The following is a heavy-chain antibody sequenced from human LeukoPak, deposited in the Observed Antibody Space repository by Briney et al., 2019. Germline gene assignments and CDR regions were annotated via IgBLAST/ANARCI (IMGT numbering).Heavy chain of an antibody. Sequence: ASVKVSCKASGYTFTGYYMHWVRQAPGQGLEWMGRINPNSGGTNYAQKFQGRVTMTRDTSISTAYMELSRLRSDDTAVYHCARDRHVVVLDYYYGMDVWGQGTTVTVSS. J-gene: IGHJ6*02. CDR3: ARDRHVVVLDYYYGMDV. V-gene: IGHV1-2*06. CDR2: INPNSGGT. CDR1: GYTFTGYY. D-gene: IGHD2-2*01.